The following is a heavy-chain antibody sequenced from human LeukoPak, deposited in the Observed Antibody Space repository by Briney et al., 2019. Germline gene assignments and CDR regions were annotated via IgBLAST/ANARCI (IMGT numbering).Heavy chain of an antibody. Sequence: PGGSLRLSCAASGFTFSSYGMHWVRQAPGKGLEWVAVISYDGSNKYYADSVKGRFSISRDNSKNTLYLQMNSLRAEDTAVYYCAKAYYYGSGTPFDPWGQGTLVTVSS. CDR3: AKAYYYGSGTPFDP. V-gene: IGHV3-30*18. CDR1: GFTFSSYG. CDR2: ISYDGSNK. D-gene: IGHD3-10*01. J-gene: IGHJ5*02.